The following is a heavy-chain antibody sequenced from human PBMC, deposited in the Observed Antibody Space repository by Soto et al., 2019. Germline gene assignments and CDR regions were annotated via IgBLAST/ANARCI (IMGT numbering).Heavy chain of an antibody. V-gene: IGHV4-39*01. CDR3: ARHSRIVAY. D-gene: IGHD3-16*02. J-gene: IGHJ4*02. CDR1: GGSISSSSYY. CDR2: IYYSGST. Sequence: QLQLQESGPGLVKPSETLSLTCTVSGGSISSSSYYWGWILQPPGKGLELIGSIYYSGSTYYNPSLKSRVTISVDTSKNQFSLKLSSVTAAYTAVYYCARHSRIVAYWGQGTLVTVSS.